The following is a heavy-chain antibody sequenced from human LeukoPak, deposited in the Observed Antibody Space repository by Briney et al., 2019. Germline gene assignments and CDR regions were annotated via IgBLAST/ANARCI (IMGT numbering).Heavy chain of an antibody. Sequence: SETLSLTCTVSGGSISSSSYYWGWIRQPPGKGLEWIGSIHYSGSIYHNPSLKSRVTISVDTSKNQFSLKLSSVTAADTAVYYCARDRGYYYGSGSFHNWFDPWGQGTLVTVSS. J-gene: IGHJ5*02. CDR1: GGSISSSSYY. D-gene: IGHD3-10*01. CDR3: ARDRGYYYGSGSFHNWFDP. CDR2: IHYSGSI. V-gene: IGHV4-39*07.